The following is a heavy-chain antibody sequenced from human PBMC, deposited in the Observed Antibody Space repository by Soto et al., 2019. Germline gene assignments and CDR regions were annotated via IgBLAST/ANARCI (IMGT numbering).Heavy chain of an antibody. CDR1: GFTFSSYW. Sequence: GGSLRLSCAASGFTFSSYWMSWVRQAPGKGLEWVANIKQDGSEKYYVDSVKGRFTISRDNAKNSLYLQMNSLRAEDTAVYYCARGTIFGVVIIDYWGQGTLVIVCS. V-gene: IGHV3-7*04. CDR2: IKQDGSEK. J-gene: IGHJ4*02. CDR3: ARGTIFGVVIIDY. D-gene: IGHD3-3*01.